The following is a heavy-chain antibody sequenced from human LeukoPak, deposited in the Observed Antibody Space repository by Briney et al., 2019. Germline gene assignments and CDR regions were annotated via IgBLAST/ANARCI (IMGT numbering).Heavy chain of an antibody. V-gene: IGHV3-30*02. Sequence: PGGSLRLSCAASVFIFSDYGMHWVRQAPGQGRDWGAFIRNDDSDRDYADSVRGRFTISRDNSRNTLYLQMRNLRPEDTGVYYCAIYDSRGDFDYWGQGTQVTVSA. D-gene: IGHD3-22*01. CDR3: AIYDSRGDFDY. CDR2: IRNDDSDR. CDR1: VFIFSDYG. J-gene: IGHJ4*02.